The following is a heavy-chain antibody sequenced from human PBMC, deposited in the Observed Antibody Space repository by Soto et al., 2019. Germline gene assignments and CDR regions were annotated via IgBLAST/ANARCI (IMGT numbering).Heavy chain of an antibody. CDR3: SYNWNDGPFDY. CDR2: INAGNGNT. J-gene: IGHJ4*02. CDR1: GYTSTSYA. Sequence: ASVKVSCKASGYTSTSYAIHWVRQAPGQRLEWMGWINAGNGNTKYSPKFQARVTLTRDTSASTVYMELSSLRSEDTAVYFCSYNWNDGPFDYWGQGTLVTVSS. D-gene: IGHD1-20*01. V-gene: IGHV1-3*01.